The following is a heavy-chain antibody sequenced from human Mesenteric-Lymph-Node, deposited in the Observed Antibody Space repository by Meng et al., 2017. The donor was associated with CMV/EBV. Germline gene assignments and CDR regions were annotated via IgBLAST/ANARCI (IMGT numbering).Heavy chain of an antibody. CDR2: IYSGGST. V-gene: IGHV3-53*01. CDR3: ARDCARTSCPDY. CDR1: GFTVSSNY. J-gene: IGHJ4*02. D-gene: IGHD2-2*01. Sequence: GESLKISCAASGFTVSSNYMSWVRQAPGKGLEWVSVIYSGGSTYYADSVKGRFTISRDNSKNTLYLQMSSLRAEDTAVYYCARDCARTSCPDYWGQGTLVTVSS.